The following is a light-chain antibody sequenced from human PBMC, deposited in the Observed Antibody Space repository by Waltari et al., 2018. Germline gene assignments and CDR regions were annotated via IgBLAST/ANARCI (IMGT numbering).Light chain of an antibody. CDR3: MQSIQFPLT. CDR1: QSLLHSDGKTH. V-gene: IGKV2D-29*01. CDR2: EVS. J-gene: IGKJ4*01. Sequence: DVVMTQTPLALSVTPGQPASISCKSSQSLLHSDGKTHLYWYLQKPGLPPQLLIYEVSNRVSGVPDRFSGSGSGTDFTLKISRVEAEDVGLYYCMQSIQFPLTFGGGTKVEIK.